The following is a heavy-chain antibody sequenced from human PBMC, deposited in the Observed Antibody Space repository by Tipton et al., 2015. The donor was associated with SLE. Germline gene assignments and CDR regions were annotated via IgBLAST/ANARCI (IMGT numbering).Heavy chain of an antibody. D-gene: IGHD2-2*01. J-gene: IGHJ6*03. CDR2: IYYSGST. Sequence: LRLSCTVSGGSIGSGDYFWNWIRQPPGKGLEWIGYIYYSGSTYYNPSLKSRVTISVDTSKNQFSLKLSSVTAADTAVYYCARARCSSTSCYGPYYYYMDVWGKGTTVTVSS. V-gene: IGHV4-30-4*01. CDR3: ARARCSSTSCYGPYYYYMDV. CDR1: GGSIGSGDYF.